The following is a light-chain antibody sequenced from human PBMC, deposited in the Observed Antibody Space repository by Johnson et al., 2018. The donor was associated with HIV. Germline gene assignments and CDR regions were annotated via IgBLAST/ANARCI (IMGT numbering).Light chain of an antibody. V-gene: IGLV1-51*01. J-gene: IGLJ1*01. CDR1: SSNIGNNY. CDR2: ENN. Sequence: QSILTQPPSVSVAPGQKVTISCSGSSSNIGNNYVSWYQQLPGTAPKLLIYENNKRPSGIPDRVSGSKSGTSATLGITGLQTGDEAYYYCGTWDSSVSGFVFGTGTKVTVL. CDR3: GTWDSSVSGFV.